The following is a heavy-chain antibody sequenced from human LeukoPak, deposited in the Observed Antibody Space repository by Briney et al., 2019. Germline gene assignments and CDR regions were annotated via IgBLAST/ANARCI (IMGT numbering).Heavy chain of an antibody. CDR2: ISAYNGNT. J-gene: IGHJ5*02. D-gene: IGHD3-9*01. CDR3: ARDPNHYDILTGRGNWFDP. CDR1: GYTFTSYG. Sequence: ASVKVSCKASGYTFTSYGISWVRQAPGQGLEWMGWISAYNGNTNYAQKLQGRVTMTTDTSTSTAYIELRSLRSDDTAVYYCARDPNHYDILTGRGNWFDPWGQGTLVTVSS. V-gene: IGHV1-18*01.